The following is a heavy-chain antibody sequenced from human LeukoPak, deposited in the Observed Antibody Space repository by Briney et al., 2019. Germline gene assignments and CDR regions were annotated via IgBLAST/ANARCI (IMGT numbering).Heavy chain of an antibody. CDR3: ARDRSYDSSGYYLNP. J-gene: IGHJ5*02. CDR2: IIPIFGTA. V-gene: IGHV1-69*13. CDR1: GGTFSSYA. Sequence: SVKVSCKASGGTFSSYAISWVRQAPGQGLERMGGIIPIFGTANYAQKFQGRVTITADESTSTAYMELSSLRSEDTAVYYCARDRSYDSSGYYLNPWGQGTLVTVSS. D-gene: IGHD3-22*01.